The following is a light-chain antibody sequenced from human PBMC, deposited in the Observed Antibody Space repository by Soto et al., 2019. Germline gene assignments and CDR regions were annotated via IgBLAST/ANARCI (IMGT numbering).Light chain of an antibody. CDR2: DAS. Sequence: EIFLTQSPATLSLSLWEIATLSWRASQSVSSYLAWYQQKPGQAPRLLIYDASNRATGIPARFSGSGSGTDFTLTISRLEPEDFAVYYCQQYGGTPPITFGQGTRLEIK. J-gene: IGKJ5*01. V-gene: IGKV3-11*01. CDR3: QQYGGTPPIT. CDR1: QSVSSY.